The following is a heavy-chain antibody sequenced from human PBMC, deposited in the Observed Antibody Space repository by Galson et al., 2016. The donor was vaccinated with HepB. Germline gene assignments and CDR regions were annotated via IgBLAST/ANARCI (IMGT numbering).Heavy chain of an antibody. CDR1: GGTFSSYA. CDR2: IIPIFGTA. CDR3: ASSYVWGSYLRDAFDI. Sequence: SVKVSCKASGGTFSSYAISWVRQAPGQGLEWMGGIIPIFGTANYAQKFQGRVTITADKSTSTAYMELSSLRSEDTAVYYCASSYVWGSYLRDAFDIWGQGTMVTVSS. D-gene: IGHD3-16*02. J-gene: IGHJ3*02. V-gene: IGHV1-69*06.